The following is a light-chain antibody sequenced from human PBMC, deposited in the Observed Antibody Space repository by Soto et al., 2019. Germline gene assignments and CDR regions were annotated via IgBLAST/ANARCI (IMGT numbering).Light chain of an antibody. CDR2: KAS. Sequence: DIQMTQSPSTLSASVGDRVTITCRASQSISNWLAWYQQRPGKAPKLLIYKASNLESGVPSRFSGSGPGTDFTLTISCLQSEDFATYYCQQYYSYPRTFGQGTKVDIK. J-gene: IGKJ1*01. CDR1: QSISNW. V-gene: IGKV1-5*03. CDR3: QQYYSYPRT.